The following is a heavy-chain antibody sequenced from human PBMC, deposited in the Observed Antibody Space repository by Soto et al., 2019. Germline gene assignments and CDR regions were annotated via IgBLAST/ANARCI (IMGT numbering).Heavy chain of an antibody. CDR3: ARDLDTATYFDY. CDR1: GGSISSSNW. Sequence: SETLSLTCAVSGGSISSSNWWSWVRQPPGKGLEWIGEIYHSGSTNYNPSLKGRVTISVDKSKNQFSLKLDSVTAADTAVYYCARDLDTATYFDYWGHGTLVTVSS. D-gene: IGHD5-18*01. V-gene: IGHV4-4*02. CDR2: IYHSGST. J-gene: IGHJ4*01.